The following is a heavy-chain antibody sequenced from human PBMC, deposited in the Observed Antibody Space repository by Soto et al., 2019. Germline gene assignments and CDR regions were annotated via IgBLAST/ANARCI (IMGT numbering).Heavy chain of an antibody. J-gene: IGHJ2*01. CDR1: GGTFSSYA. CDR2: IIPLFGRA. CDR3: AQTLGLAAAGPGRFDL. Sequence: QVQLVQSGAEVKKPGSSVKVSCKASGGTFSSYAISWVRQAPGQELEWRGGIIPLFGRANYAQKFQGRVTITAAASTSTAYMELSSLRSEDTAVYYCAQTLGLAAAGPGRFDLWGRGPLVTVSS. D-gene: IGHD6-25*01. V-gene: IGHV1-69*12.